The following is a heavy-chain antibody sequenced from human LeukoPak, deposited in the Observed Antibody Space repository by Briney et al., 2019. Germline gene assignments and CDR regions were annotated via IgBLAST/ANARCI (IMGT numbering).Heavy chain of an antibody. V-gene: IGHV1-8*01. CDR3: ARATGYSSSWYPYYFDY. Sequence: GASVKVSCKASGYTFTSYDINWVRQAPGQGLEWMGWMNPNSGNTGYAQKFQGRATMTRNTSISTAYMELSSLRSEDTAVYYCARATGYSSSWYPYYFDYWGQGTLVTVSS. CDR2: MNPNSGNT. D-gene: IGHD6-13*01. CDR1: GYTFTSYD. J-gene: IGHJ4*02.